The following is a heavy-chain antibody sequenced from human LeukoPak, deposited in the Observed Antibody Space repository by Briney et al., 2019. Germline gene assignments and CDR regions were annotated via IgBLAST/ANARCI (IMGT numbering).Heavy chain of an antibody. CDR1: GFTFSSFW. J-gene: IGHJ4*02. Sequence: GGSLRLSCAASGFTFSSFWMSWVRQAPGKGLVWVANIKQDGSEKYYVDSVKGRFTISRDNAKNSLYLQMNSLRAEDTAVYYCAREGDYGDSDYWGQGTLVTVSS. CDR3: AREGDYGDSDY. CDR2: IKQDGSEK. D-gene: IGHD4-17*01. V-gene: IGHV3-7*03.